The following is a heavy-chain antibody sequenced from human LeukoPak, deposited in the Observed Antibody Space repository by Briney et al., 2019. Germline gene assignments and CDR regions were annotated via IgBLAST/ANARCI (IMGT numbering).Heavy chain of an antibody. CDR3: ARGRNSGSYFFPRLGFYFDY. CDR1: GASVSSASY. Sequence: SETLSLTCTVSGASVSSASYWSWIRQPPGKGVEWIAHIYNGVNTNYNSSLKSRVTISVDTSKNQFSLKLSSVTAADTAVYYCARGRNSGSYFFPRLGFYFDYWGHGTLVTVSS. V-gene: IGHV4-61*01. J-gene: IGHJ4*01. CDR2: IYNGVNT. D-gene: IGHD1-26*01.